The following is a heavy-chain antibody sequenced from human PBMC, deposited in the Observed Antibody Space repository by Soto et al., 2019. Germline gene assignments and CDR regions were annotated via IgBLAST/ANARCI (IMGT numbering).Heavy chain of an antibody. Sequence: GGSLRLSCAASGFIFSSFAMHWVRQAPGKGLEWVAVTSSDGNHKYYGDSVKGRFTISRANSQNTLYLQMNSLRAEDTAMYYCARAYSTRRYDYFYYGMDVWGQGTTGTVSS. V-gene: IGHV3-30-3*01. CDR1: GFIFSSFA. D-gene: IGHD5-12*01. CDR2: TSSDGNHK. J-gene: IGHJ6*01. CDR3: ARAYSTRRYDYFYYGMDV.